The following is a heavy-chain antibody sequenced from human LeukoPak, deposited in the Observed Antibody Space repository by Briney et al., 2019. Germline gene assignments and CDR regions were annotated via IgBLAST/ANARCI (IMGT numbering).Heavy chain of an antibody. V-gene: IGHV1-8*02. D-gene: IGHD2-15*01. CDR2: MNPNCGNT. CDR3: ARGRRCSGGSCYSVWLY. CDR1: GYSFTSYV. Sequence: GASVKVSCKASGYSFTSYVINWLRPATGQGLEWMGWMNPNCGNTDYAQKFQGRGTMTRNTSISTAYMELSSLRSEDTAVYYCARGRRCSGGSCYSVWLYWGQGTLVTVSS. J-gene: IGHJ4*02.